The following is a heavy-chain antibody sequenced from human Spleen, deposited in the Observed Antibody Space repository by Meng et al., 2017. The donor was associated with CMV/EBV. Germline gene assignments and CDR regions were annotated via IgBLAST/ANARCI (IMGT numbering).Heavy chain of an antibody. CDR2: ISPYNGHT. CDR3: ARGSPWGYSSSWYFDF. V-gene: IGHV1-18*01. CDR1: GYTFTNYG. Sequence: ASVKVSCMTFGYTFTNYGINWVRQVPGQGFEWMGRISPYNGHTNYAQNLQGRVTITTDTSTTTAYMELKSLRSDDTAVYFCARGSPWGYSSSWYFDFWGQGTLVTVSS. J-gene: IGHJ4*01. D-gene: IGHD6-13*01.